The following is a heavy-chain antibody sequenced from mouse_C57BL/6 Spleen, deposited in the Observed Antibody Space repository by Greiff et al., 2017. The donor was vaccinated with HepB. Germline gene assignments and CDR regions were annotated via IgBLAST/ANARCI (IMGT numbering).Heavy chain of an antibody. J-gene: IGHJ4*01. CDR3: TRFRNYVEAMDY. V-gene: IGHV1-15*01. D-gene: IGHD2-1*01. Sequence: QVQLKESGAELVRPGASVTLSCKASGYTFTDYEMHWVKQTPVHGLEWIGAIDPETGGTAYNQKFKGKAILTADKSSSTAYMELRSLTSEDSAVYYCTRFRNYVEAMDYWGQGTSVTVSS. CDR1: GYTFTDYE. CDR2: IDPETGGT.